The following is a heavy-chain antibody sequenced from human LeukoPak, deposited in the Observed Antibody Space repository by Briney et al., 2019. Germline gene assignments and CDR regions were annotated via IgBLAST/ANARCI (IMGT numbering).Heavy chain of an antibody. D-gene: IGHD4-23*01. Sequence: SRSLSLTCAVSGGSISSSNWWSWVRQPPGKGLEWIGEIYHSGSTNYNPSLKSRVTISVDTSKNQFYLKLSSVTAADTAVYYCARVATVVTNYYYYYMDVWGKGTTVTISS. J-gene: IGHJ6*03. CDR2: IYHSGST. V-gene: IGHV4-4*02. CDR3: ARVATVVTNYYYYYMDV. CDR1: GGSISSSNW.